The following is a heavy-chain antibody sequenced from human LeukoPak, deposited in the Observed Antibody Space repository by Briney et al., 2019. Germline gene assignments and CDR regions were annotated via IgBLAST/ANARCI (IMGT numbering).Heavy chain of an antibody. CDR3: ARDRDGSGSSFDY. CDR2: IWYDGSNK. V-gene: IGHV3-33*01. CDR1: GFTFSSYG. J-gene: IGHJ4*02. Sequence: GGPLRLSCAASGFTFSSYGMLGVRQAPGKGLEWVAVIWYDGSNKYYADSVKGRFTISRDNSKNTLYLQMNSLRAEDTAVYYCARDRDGSGSSFDYWGQGTLVTVSS. D-gene: IGHD3-10*01.